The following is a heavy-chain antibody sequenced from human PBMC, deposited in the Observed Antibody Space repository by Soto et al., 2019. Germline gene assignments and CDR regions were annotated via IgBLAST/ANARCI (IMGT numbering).Heavy chain of an antibody. CDR2: IYYSGST. CDR3: ARANYIVVVPAATANWFDP. CDR1: GGSISSGGYY. Sequence: SETLSLTCTVSGGSISSGGYYWSWIRQHPGKGLEWIGYIYYSGSTYYNQSLKSRVTISVDTSKNQFSLKLSSVTAADTAVYYCARANYIVVVPAATANWFDPWGQGTLVTVSS. V-gene: IGHV4-31*03. J-gene: IGHJ5*02. D-gene: IGHD2-2*01.